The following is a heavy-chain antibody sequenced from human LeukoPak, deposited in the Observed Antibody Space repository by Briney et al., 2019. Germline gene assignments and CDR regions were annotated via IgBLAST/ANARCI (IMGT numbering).Heavy chain of an antibody. CDR3: ARGDSGYDYGFDN. CDR2: IIPIFGTT. V-gene: IGHV1-69*05. D-gene: IGHD5-12*01. CDR1: GGTFSSHA. Sequence: SVKVSCKASGGTFSSHAISWVRQAPGQGLEWVGGIIPIFGTTNYAQKFQSRVTITTDESTSTGYMELRSLRSDDTAVYYCARGDSGYDYGFDNWGQGTLVTVSS. J-gene: IGHJ4*02.